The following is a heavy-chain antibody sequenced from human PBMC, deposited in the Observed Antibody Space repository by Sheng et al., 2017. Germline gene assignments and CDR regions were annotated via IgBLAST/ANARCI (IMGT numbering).Heavy chain of an antibody. Sequence: QVQLVQSGAEVKKPGSSVKVSCKASGGTFSSYAISWVRQAPGQGLEWMGGIIPILGIANYAQKFQGRVTITADKSTSTAYMELSSLRSEDTAVYYCARDLAPLTGGYYYYYYMDVWGKGTTVTVSS. D-gene: IGHD7-27*01. V-gene: IGHV1-69*04. CDR3: ARDLAPLTGGYYYYYYMDV. CDR1: GGTFSSYA. J-gene: IGHJ6*03. CDR2: IIPILGIA.